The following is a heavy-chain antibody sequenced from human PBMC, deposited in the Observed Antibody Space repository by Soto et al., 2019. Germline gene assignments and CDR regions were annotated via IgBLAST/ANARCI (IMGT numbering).Heavy chain of an antibody. J-gene: IGHJ5*02. V-gene: IGHV2-5*01. D-gene: IGHD4-17*01. CDR2: TYWNDDK. CDR3: AHRGYGDYPRDNWFDP. Sequence: QITLKESGPPLVRPTQTLTLTCTFSGFSLSAGGVGVGWIRQPPGKALEWLAVTYWNDDKRYNPSLKSRLTITKDTSKNQVVLTMTNMDPVDTATYYCAHRGYGDYPRDNWFDPWGQGTLVTVSS. CDR1: GFSLSAGGVG.